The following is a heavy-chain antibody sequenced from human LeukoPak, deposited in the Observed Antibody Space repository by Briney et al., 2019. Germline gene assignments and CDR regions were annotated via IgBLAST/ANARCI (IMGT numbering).Heavy chain of an antibody. D-gene: IGHD4-17*01. V-gene: IGHV4-59*01. J-gene: IGHJ6*02. Sequence: SETLSLTCTVSGGSLRYYYWSWIRKSPGKGLEWIGYIYYSGTTNYNPSLKGRVTISVDTAKNQFSLQLRSVTAADTAVYYCAREDPQTTVPEGMDVWGQGTTVTVSS. CDR1: GGSLRYYY. CDR2: IYYSGTT. CDR3: AREDPQTTVPEGMDV.